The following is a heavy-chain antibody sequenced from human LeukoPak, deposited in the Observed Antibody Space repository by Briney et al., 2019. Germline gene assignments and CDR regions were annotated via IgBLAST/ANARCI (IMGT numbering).Heavy chain of an antibody. V-gene: IGHV3-23*01. J-gene: IGHJ4*02. CDR2: ISGSGGST. Sequence: GGSLRLSCAASGFTFNTYAMSWVRQAPGKGLDWVSTISGSGGSTYYADSVKGRFTISRDNSKNTLYLQMNSLRAEDTAVYYCAKYTAYSTGWPSYWGQGTLVTVS. CDR3: AKYTAYSTGWPSY. D-gene: IGHD6-19*01. CDR1: GFTFNTYA.